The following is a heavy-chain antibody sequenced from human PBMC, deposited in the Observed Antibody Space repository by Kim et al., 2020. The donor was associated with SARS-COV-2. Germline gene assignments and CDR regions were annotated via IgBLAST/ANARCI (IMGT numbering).Heavy chain of an antibody. V-gene: IGHV1-2*02. CDR3: VRGNYYAFDN. CDR2: I. D-gene: IGHD3-16*01. J-gene: IGHJ4*02. Sequence: IQYAQNFQGRVTMTEDTSADTAYMGLSRLRSDDTALYYCVRGNYYAFDNWGQGTLVTVSS.